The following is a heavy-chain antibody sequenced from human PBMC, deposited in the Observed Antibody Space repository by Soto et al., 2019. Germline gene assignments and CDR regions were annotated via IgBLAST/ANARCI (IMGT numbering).Heavy chain of an antibody. CDR3: ATQIDTVMVFRD. CDR2: ISPYNGNT. CDR1: DKTFLSYG. V-gene: IGHV1-18*01. J-gene: IGHJ4*02. Sequence: QVQLVQSGAEVKKPGASVKVSCKASDKTFLSYGIIWVRQGPGQGLEWMGWISPYNGNTNYAQKLQGRVTMTTDTSTSTAYMELRILRSDDTAVYYCATQIDTVMVFRDWGQGTLVTVSS. D-gene: IGHD5-18*01.